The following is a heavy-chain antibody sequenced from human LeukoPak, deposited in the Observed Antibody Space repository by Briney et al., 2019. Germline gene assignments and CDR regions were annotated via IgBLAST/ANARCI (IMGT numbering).Heavy chain of an antibody. J-gene: IGHJ6*03. CDR3: ARGGYNWNPGYYYYYMDV. CDR2: IIPIFGTA. Sequence: ASVKVSCKASGYTFTSYGISWVRQAPGQGLEWMGGIIPIFGTANYAQKFQGRVTITTDESTSTAYMELSSLRSEDTAVYYCARGGYNWNPGYYYYYMDVWGKGTTVTVSS. CDR1: GYTFTSYG. V-gene: IGHV1-69*05. D-gene: IGHD1-20*01.